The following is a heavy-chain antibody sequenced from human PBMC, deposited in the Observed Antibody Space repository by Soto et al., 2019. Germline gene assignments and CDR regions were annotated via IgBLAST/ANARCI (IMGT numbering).Heavy chain of an antibody. J-gene: IGHJ5*02. CDR2: IRSKAYGGTT. CDR3: TRAVILYYYGSGSYYSTRGNWFDP. Sequence: PGGSLRLSCTASGFTFGDYAMSWFRQAPGKGLEWVGFIRSKAYGGTTEYAASVKGRFTISRDDSKSIAYLQMNSLKTEDTAVYYCTRAVILYYYGSGSYYSTRGNWFDPWGQGTLVTVSS. D-gene: IGHD3-10*01. V-gene: IGHV3-49*03. CDR1: GFTFGDYA.